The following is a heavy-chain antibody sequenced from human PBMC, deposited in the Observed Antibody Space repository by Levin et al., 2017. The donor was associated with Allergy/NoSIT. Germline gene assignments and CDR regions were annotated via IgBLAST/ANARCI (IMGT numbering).Heavy chain of an antibody. D-gene: IGHD3-22*01. CDR1: GGSVSSASYY. Sequence: SETLSLTCTVSGGSVSSASYYWTWLRQPPGKPLEWIGHFHATESATYNPSLQSRVIISLDASKNQFSLSVKSVTAADTAVYYCARGYWTKSTAYSNYRYYGFDVWGQGTTVTVSS. J-gene: IGHJ6*02. CDR3: ARGYWTKSTAYSNYRYYGFDV. V-gene: IGHV4-61*01. CDR2: FHATESA.